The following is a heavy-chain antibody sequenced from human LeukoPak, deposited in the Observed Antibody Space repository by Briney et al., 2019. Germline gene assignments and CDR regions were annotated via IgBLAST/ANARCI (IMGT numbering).Heavy chain of an antibody. CDR1: GFIFSDYG. Sequence: PGRSLRLSCAASGFIFSDYGMHWARQAPGKGLEWVAGISFDGGVSNYADFVRGRFTISRDNSKNTLDLQMNSLTTEDTAVYYCVKERGPHDAFDVWGQGTKVTVSS. V-gene: IGHV3-30*04. CDR2: ISFDGGVS. CDR3: VKERGPHDAFDV. J-gene: IGHJ3*01.